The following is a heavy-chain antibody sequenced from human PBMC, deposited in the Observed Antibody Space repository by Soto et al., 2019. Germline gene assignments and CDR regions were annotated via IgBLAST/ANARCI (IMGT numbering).Heavy chain of an antibody. CDR1: GDSVSSNTAA. J-gene: IGHJ6*02. CDR3: ASVSSGSNYGKPDYYYYAIGV. D-gene: IGHD4-4*01. V-gene: IGHV6-1*01. Sequence: PSQTLSLTWAISGDSVSSNTAAWNWVRQSPSRGLEWLGRTFYRSQWYIDYAFYEKGRITINSDTSKKLVSLHLRSVTPHDTAVYYCASVSSGSNYGKPDYYYYAIGVWGQGTTVTVS. CDR2: TFYRSQWYI.